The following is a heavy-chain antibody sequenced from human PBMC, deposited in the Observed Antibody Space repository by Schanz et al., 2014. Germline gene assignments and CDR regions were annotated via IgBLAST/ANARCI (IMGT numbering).Heavy chain of an antibody. V-gene: IGHV3-23*01. CDR1: GFTFSSYA. CDR3: AKVRYSSGWRGDYFDE. CDR2: MNESHSTI. J-gene: IGHJ4*02. Sequence: EVQLLESGGGLVQPGGSLRLSCAASGFTFSSYAMSWVRQAPGKGLEWVSAMNESHSTIYYADSVKGRFTISRDNSKNSLYLQMNSLRPEDTAVYYCAKVRYSSGWRGDYFDEWGQGTLVTVAS. D-gene: IGHD6-25*01.